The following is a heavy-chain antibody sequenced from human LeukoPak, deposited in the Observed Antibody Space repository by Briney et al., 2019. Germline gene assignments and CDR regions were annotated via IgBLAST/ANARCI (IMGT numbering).Heavy chain of an antibody. CDR3: ARGVSGGYNHDY. V-gene: IGHV1-2*02. CDR1: GYIFSNYG. J-gene: IGHJ4*02. D-gene: IGHD5-24*01. CDR2: INPNSGGT. Sequence: ASVKVSCKASGYIFSNYGISWVRQAPGQGLEWMGWINPNSGGTNYAQKFQGRVTMTRDTSISTAYMELSRLRSDDTAVYYCARGVSGGYNHDYWGQGTLVTVSS.